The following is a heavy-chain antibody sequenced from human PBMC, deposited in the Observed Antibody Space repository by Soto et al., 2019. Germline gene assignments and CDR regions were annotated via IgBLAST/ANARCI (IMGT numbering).Heavy chain of an antibody. CDR1: GGSISSGGYY. CDR3: ARYRSKDYDILTGYDTFDY. Sequence: SETLSLTCTVSGGSISSGGYYWSWIRQHPGKGLEWIGYIYYSGSTYYNPSLKSRVTISVGTSKNQFSLKLSSVTAADTAVYYCARYRSKDYDILTGYDTFDYWGQGTLVTVSS. D-gene: IGHD3-9*01. J-gene: IGHJ4*02. CDR2: IYYSGST. V-gene: IGHV4-31*03.